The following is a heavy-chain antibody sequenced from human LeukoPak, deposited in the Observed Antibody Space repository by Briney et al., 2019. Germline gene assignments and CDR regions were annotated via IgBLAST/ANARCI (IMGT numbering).Heavy chain of an antibody. Sequence: PGRSLRLSCAASGFTFSNYGMHWVRQAPGKGLEWVAAIWYDGSNKYYADSVKGRFTISRDNSKNTLYLQMNSLRAEDTAVYYCARSLSYCSGGSCYSGYFDYWGQGTLVTVSS. CDR1: GFTFSNYG. J-gene: IGHJ4*02. CDR3: ARSLSYCSGGSCYSGYFDY. D-gene: IGHD2-15*01. V-gene: IGHV3-33*01. CDR2: IWYDGSNK.